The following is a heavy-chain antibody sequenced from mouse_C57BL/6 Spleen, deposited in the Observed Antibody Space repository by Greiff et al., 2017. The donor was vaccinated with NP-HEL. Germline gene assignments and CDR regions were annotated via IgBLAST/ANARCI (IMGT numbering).Heavy chain of an antibody. V-gene: IGHV1-64*01. CDR3: SRPAYGNYVWYFDV. CDR1: GYTFTSYW. D-gene: IGHD2-1*01. Sequence: QVQLKQSGAELVKPGASVKLSCKASGYTFTSYWMHWVKQRPGQGLEWIGMIHPNSGSTNYNEKFKSKATMTVDQSSSTAYMQLISLTSEASAVYYCSRPAYGNYVWYFDVWGTGTTVTVSS. J-gene: IGHJ1*03. CDR2: IHPNSGST.